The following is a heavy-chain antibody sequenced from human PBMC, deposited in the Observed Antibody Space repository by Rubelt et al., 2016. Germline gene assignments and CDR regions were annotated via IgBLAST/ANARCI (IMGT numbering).Heavy chain of an antibody. J-gene: IGHJ3*02. V-gene: IGHV1-18*01. Sequence: QVQLVQSGAEVKEPGASIKVSCKTSGYSFKRYAISWVRQAPGQGLEWMGWISTYNGDTRYAQNFQGRVTMTTDTSTSTAYMELRGLRSDDTAVYYCARDRTWLVPGLDAFDIWGQGTMVTVSS. CDR1: GYSFKRYA. D-gene: IGHD6-19*01. CDR2: ISTYNGDT. CDR3: ARDRTWLVPGLDAFDI.